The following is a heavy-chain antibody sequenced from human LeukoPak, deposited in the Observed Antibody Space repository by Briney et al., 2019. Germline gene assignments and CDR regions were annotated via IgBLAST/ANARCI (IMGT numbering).Heavy chain of an antibody. CDR3: ARDDFGYCSSTSCYAEREFYYYGMDV. D-gene: IGHD2-2*01. CDR1: GFTFSSYS. V-gene: IGHV3-21*01. CDR2: ISSSSSYI. J-gene: IGHJ6*02. Sequence: PGGSLRLSCAASGFTFSSYSMNWVRQAPGKGLEWVSSISSSSSYIYYADSVMGRFTISRDNAKNSLYLQMNSLRAEDTAVYYCARDDFGYCSSTSCYAEREFYYYGMDVWGQGTTVTVSS.